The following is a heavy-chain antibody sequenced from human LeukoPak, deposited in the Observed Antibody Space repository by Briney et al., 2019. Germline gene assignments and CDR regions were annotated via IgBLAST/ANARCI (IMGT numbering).Heavy chain of an antibody. CDR1: GFTFSSYS. D-gene: IGHD6-6*01. J-gene: IGHJ4*02. Sequence: GGSLRLSCAASGFTFSSYSMNWVRQAPGKGLEWVSSISSSSSYIYYADSVKGRFTISRDNAKNSLYLQMNSLRAEDTAVYYCKTRLPTYSSSSVDFDYWGQGTLVTVSS. V-gene: IGHV3-21*01. CDR3: KTRLPTYSSSSVDFDY. CDR2: ISSSSSYI.